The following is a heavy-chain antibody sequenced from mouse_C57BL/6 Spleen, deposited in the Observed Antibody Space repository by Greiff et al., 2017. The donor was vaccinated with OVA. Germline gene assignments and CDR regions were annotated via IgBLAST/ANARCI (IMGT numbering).Heavy chain of an antibody. CDR1: GYTFTSYW. V-gene: IGHV1-50*01. CDR3: ARGYYYGSSYNWYFDV. J-gene: IGHJ1*03. D-gene: IGHD1-1*01. CDR2: IDPSDSYT. Sequence: VKLQQPGAELVKPGASVKLSCKASGYTFTSYWMQWVKQRPGQGLEWIGEIDPSDSYTNYNQKFKGKATLTVDTSSSTAYMQLSSLTSEDSAVYYCARGYYYGSSYNWYFDVWGTGTTVTVSS.